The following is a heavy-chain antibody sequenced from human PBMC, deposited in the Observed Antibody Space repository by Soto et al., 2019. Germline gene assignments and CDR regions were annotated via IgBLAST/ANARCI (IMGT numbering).Heavy chain of an antibody. V-gene: IGHV1-24*01. CDR1: GYTLTELS. D-gene: IGHD1-26*01. Sequence: ASVKVSCKVSGYTLTELSMHWVRQAPGKGLEWMGGFDPEDGETIYAQKFQGRVTMTEDTSTDTAYMELSSLRSEDTAVYYCETFLGATFAFDIWGQGTMVTVSS. J-gene: IGHJ3*02. CDR2: FDPEDGET. CDR3: ETFLGATFAFDI.